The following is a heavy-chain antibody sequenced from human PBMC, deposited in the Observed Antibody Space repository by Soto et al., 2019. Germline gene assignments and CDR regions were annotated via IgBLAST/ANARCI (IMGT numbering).Heavy chain of an antibody. J-gene: IGHJ6*03. CDR3: ASPRYCSGGSCYSSPMEV. D-gene: IGHD2-15*01. Sequence: GASVKVSCKASGYTFTSYGISWVRQAPGQGLEWMGWISAYNGNTNYAQKLQGRVTMTTDTSTSTAYMELRSLRSDDTAVYYCASPRYCSGGSCYSSPMEVWGKGTTVTVSS. CDR2: ISAYNGNT. CDR1: GYTFTSYG. V-gene: IGHV1-18*01.